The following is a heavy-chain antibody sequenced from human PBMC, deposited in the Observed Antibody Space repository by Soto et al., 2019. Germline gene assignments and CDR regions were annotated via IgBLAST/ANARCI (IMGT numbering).Heavy chain of an antibody. CDR3: ARGYYYGSGSFDY. J-gene: IGHJ4*02. V-gene: IGHV4-34*01. D-gene: IGHD3-10*01. CDR1: GGSFSGYY. CDR2: INHSGST. Sequence: LSLTCAVYGGSFSGYYWSWIRQPPGKGLEWIGEINHSGSTNYNPSLKSRVTISVDTPKNQFSLKLSSVTAADTAVYYCARGYYYGSGSFDYWGQGTLVTVSS.